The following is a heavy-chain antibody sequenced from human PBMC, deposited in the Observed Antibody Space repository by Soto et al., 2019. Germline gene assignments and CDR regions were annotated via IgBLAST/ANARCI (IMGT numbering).Heavy chain of an antibody. CDR1: GYTFTSYD. CDR3: AREKVDYFDY. D-gene: IGHD2-15*01. J-gene: IGHJ4*02. Sequence: QVQLVQSGAEVKKPGASVKVSCKASGYTFTSYDITWVRQATGQGLEWMGWMNPNSGNTGHAQQFQGRDTMTRNIPTSTAYQQLSSLRSEDTAVYSCAREKVDYFDYWGQGPLVTVSS. V-gene: IGHV1-8*01. CDR2: MNPNSGNT.